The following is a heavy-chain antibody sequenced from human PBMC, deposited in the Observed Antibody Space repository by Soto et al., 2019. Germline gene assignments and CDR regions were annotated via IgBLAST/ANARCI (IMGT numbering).Heavy chain of an antibody. Sequence: QVELQESGPGLVKPSGTLSLTCAVSGGSISSSYWWSWVRQPPGKGLEWLGEIYHSGSANYNPSLKSRVTISVDNAKNQFALKLSSVTAADTAVYYCARYIAASGTYYFDYWGQGTLVTVSS. D-gene: IGHD6-13*01. J-gene: IGHJ4*02. V-gene: IGHV4-4*02. CDR2: IYHSGSA. CDR3: ARYIAASGTYYFDY. CDR1: GGSISSSYW.